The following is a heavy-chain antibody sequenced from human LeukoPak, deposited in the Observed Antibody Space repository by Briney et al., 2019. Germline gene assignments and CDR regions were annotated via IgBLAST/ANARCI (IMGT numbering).Heavy chain of an antibody. CDR2: IYYSGGT. CDR3: ARGGSWYYYFDY. Sequence: TSETLSLTCTVSGGSISSSSYYWGWVRQPPGKGLEWIGNIYYSGGTYYNPSLKSRVTISVDTSNNQFSLKLSSVTAADTAVYYCARGGSWYYYFDYWGQGTLVTVSS. J-gene: IGHJ4*02. CDR1: GGSISSSSYY. D-gene: IGHD6-13*01. V-gene: IGHV4-39*07.